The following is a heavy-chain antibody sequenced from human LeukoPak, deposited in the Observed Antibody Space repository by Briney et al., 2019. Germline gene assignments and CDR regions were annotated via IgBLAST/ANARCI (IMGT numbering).Heavy chain of an antibody. D-gene: IGHD1-26*01. Sequence: GGSLRLSCAACGFTFSSYIMNWVRQAPGKGLEWVSSISSSSSYIYYAHSLKGRFTISRDNARNSLYMSKKTVRAEDTAVYYCARYNSPISIVGAAREADYGGRGTLVTVSS. CDR3: ARYNSPISIVGAAREADY. V-gene: IGHV3-21*01. CDR2: ISSSSSYI. J-gene: IGHJ4*02. CDR1: GFTFSSYI.